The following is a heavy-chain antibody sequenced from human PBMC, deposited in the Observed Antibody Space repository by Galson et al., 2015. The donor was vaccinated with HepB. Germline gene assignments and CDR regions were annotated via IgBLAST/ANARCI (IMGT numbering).Heavy chain of an antibody. Sequence: SLRLSCAASGFTFSSYAMSWVRQAPGKGREWVSAISGSGGSTYYADSVKGRFTISRDNSKNTLYLQMNSLRAEDTAVYYCAKRTRLRFLEWDRFYDYMDVWGKGTTVTVSS. D-gene: IGHD3-3*01. J-gene: IGHJ6*03. CDR2: ISGSGGST. CDR3: AKRTRLRFLEWDRFYDYMDV. CDR1: GFTFSSYA. V-gene: IGHV3-23*01.